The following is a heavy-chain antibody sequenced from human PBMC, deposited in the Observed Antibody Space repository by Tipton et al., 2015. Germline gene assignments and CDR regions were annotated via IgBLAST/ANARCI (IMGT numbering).Heavy chain of an antibody. CDR2: IQYSGST. D-gene: IGHD3-22*01. CDR1: SDSISKYY. CDR3: ARRTRLNMIPMRGSIDV. Sequence: TLSLTCRVSSDSISKYYWSWIRQPPGKELEWIGYIQYSGSTNYNPSLKSRVTTSVDTSKSQFSLKLSSVTAADTAVYYCARRTRLNMIPMRGSIDVWGQGTTVTVSS. V-gene: IGHV4-59*12. J-gene: IGHJ6*02.